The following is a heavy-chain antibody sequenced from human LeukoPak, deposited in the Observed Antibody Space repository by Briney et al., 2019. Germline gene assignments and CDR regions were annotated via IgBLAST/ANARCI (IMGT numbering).Heavy chain of an antibody. D-gene: IGHD3-3*02. CDR1: GGSFSGYY. Sequence: SETLSLTCAVYGGSFSGYYWSWIRQPPGKGLEWIGYIYYSGSTYYNPSLKSRVTISVDTSKNQFSLKLSSVTAADTAVYYCARGIFGVVTPDAFDIWGQGTMVTVSS. V-gene: IGHV4-30-4*08. CDR3: ARGIFGVVTPDAFDI. CDR2: IYYSGST. J-gene: IGHJ3*02.